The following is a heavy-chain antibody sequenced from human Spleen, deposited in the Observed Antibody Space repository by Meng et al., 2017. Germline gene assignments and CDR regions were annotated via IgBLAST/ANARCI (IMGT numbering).Heavy chain of an antibody. CDR1: GFTLRSYG. V-gene: IGHV3-30*01. CDR2: ISYDGDKK. J-gene: IGHJ4*02. D-gene: IGHD3-10*01. Sequence: GESLKISCAASGFTLRSYGMHWVRQAPGKGLEWVAVISYDGDKKYYADSVKGRFTISRDNSKNTLYLQMNSLRAEDTAVYYCAREGADYYGSGSYSLITYYFDYWGQGTLVTVSS. CDR3: AREGADYYGSGSYSLITYYFDY.